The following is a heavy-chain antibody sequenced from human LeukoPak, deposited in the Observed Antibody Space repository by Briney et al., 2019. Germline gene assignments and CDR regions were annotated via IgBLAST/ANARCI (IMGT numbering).Heavy chain of an antibody. Sequence: GGSLRLSCAASGFTFSSYSMNWVRQAPGKGLEWVAAISNDGGGIVYAAFVEGRFTISRDNSKNTLFLQMNSLRAEDTALYYCAKGSSGYFADLWGQGTLVAVSS. J-gene: IGHJ5*02. CDR3: AKGSSGYFADL. CDR1: GFTFSSYS. V-gene: IGHV3-23*01. CDR2: ISNDGGGI. D-gene: IGHD3-22*01.